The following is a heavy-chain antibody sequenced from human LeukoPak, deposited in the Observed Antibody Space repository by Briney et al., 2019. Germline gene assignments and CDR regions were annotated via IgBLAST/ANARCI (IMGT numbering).Heavy chain of an antibody. CDR2: IYSGGST. J-gene: IGHJ6*03. CDR1: GFTFSSNY. V-gene: IGHV3-53*01. CDR3: ARDRPERITIFGVVYYYYYMDV. Sequence: GGSLRLSCAASGFTFSSNYMSWVRQAPGRGLEWVSVIYSGGSTYYADSVKGRFTISRDNSKNTLYLQMNSLRAEDTAVYYCARDRPERITIFGVVYYYYYMDVWGKGTTVTVSS. D-gene: IGHD3-3*01.